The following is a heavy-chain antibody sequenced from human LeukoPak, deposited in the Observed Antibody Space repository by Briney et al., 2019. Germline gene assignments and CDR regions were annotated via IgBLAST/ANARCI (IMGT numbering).Heavy chain of an antibody. J-gene: IGHJ4*02. CDR3: ARDPGTAAIY. CDR2: ISSSSSYI. V-gene: IGHV3-21*01. Sequence: GGSLRLSCAAPGFTFSSYSMNWVRQAPGKGLEWVSSISSSSSYIYYADSVKGRFTISRDNAKNSLYLQMNSLRAEDTAVYYCARDPGTAAIYWGQGTLVTVSS. CDR1: GFTFSSYS. D-gene: IGHD2-2*01.